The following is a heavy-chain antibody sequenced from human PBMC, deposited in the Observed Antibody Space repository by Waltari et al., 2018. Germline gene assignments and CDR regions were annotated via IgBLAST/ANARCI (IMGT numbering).Heavy chain of an antibody. CDR2: ISGGGETT. V-gene: IGHV3-48*03. CDR1: GFIFSSYE. D-gene: IGHD3-10*01. CDR3: ARDRAPGGTYYL. Sequence: EEQLVESGGGLVKPGGSLRLSCAASGFIFSSYEMNWVREGPGGGLEWVSYISGGGETTFYADSVKGRFTISRDNAKNTLFLQMNSLTDEDTATYYCARDRAPGGTYYLWGQGTLVNVSS. J-gene: IGHJ4*02.